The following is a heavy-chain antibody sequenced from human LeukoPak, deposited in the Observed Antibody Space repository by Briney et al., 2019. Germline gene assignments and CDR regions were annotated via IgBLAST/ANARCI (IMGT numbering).Heavy chain of an antibody. CDR3: AKDDRGRSIAVAGTPDY. V-gene: IGHV3-74*01. CDR2: INTDGSST. Sequence: GGSLRLSCAASGFTFSSYWMHWVRQAPGKGLVWVSRINTDGSSTSYADSVKGRFTISRDNAKNTLYLQMNSLGAEDTAVYYCAKDDRGRSIAVAGTPDYWGQGTLVTVSS. D-gene: IGHD6-19*01. CDR1: GFTFSSYW. J-gene: IGHJ4*02.